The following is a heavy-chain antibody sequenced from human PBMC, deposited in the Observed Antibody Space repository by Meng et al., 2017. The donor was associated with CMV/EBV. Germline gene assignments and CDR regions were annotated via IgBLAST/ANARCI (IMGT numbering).Heavy chain of an antibody. D-gene: IGHD2-2*02. CDR2: MNPNTGDT. Sequence: ASVKVSCKTSGYNFANYDINWVRQAPGQGLEWMGWMNPNTGDTGYAHKFQGRVTMTRDTSTSTAFMELNSLRSEDTAIYFCARGGYCDSTSCYSRPPSYYYGLDFWGQGITVTVSS. CDR1: GYNFANYD. CDR3: ARGGYCDSTSCYSRPPSYYYGLDF. V-gene: IGHV1-8*01. J-gene: IGHJ6*02.